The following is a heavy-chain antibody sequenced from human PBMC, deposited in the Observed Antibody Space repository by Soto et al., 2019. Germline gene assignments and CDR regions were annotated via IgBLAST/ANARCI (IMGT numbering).Heavy chain of an antibody. D-gene: IGHD6-19*01. CDR2: ISGSGGST. V-gene: IGHV3-23*01. CDR3: AKRETGIEVAGCFDY. CDR1: GFTFSSYA. J-gene: IGHJ4*02. Sequence: EVQLLETGGGLVQPGGSLRLSCAASGFTFSSYAMSWVRQAPGKGLEWVSAISGSGGSTYYADSVKGRFTISRDNSKNTRYMQMNSLRAEDTAVYYCAKRETGIEVAGCFDYWGQGTLVTVSS.